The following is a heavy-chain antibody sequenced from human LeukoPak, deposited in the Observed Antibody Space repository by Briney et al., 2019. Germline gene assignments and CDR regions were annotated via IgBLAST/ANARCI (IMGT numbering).Heavy chain of an antibody. D-gene: IGHD2-21*02. CDR1: GGTFSSYA. CDR3: ARAGYCGGDCYPPFDY. V-gene: IGHV1-69*13. Sequence: ASVKVSCKASGGTFSSYAISWVRQAPGQGLEWMGGIIPIFGTANYAQKFQGRVTITADESTSTAYMELSSLRSEDTAVYYCARAGYCGGDCYPPFDYWGQGTLVTVSS. CDR2: IIPIFGTA. J-gene: IGHJ4*02.